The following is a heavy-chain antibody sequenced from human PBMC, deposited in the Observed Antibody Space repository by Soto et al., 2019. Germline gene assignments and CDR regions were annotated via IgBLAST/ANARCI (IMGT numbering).Heavy chain of an antibody. Sequence: QVQLVESGGGVVQPGRSLRLSCAASGFTFSSYVMHWVRQAPGKGLEWVAVIWYDGSNKYYADSVKGRFTISRDNSKNTLYLQMNSLRAEDTAVYYCARDYQLQTYRGFDYWGQRTLVTVSS. J-gene: IGHJ4*02. CDR3: ARDYQLQTYRGFDY. V-gene: IGHV3-33*01. CDR2: IWYDGSNK. D-gene: IGHD2-2*01. CDR1: GFTFSSYV.